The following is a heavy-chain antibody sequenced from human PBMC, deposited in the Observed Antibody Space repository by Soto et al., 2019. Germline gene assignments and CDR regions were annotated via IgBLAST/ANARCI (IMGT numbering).Heavy chain of an antibody. Sequence: SETLSLTCTVSGGSISSGDYYWSWIRQPPGKGLEWIGYIYYSGSTYYNPSLKSRVTISVDTSKNQFSLKLSSVTAADTAVYYCARELYFWSGYPHLFDWYPGYGMDVWGQGTTVTVSS. V-gene: IGHV4-30-4*01. CDR1: GGSISSGDYY. J-gene: IGHJ6*02. CDR2: IYYSGST. CDR3: ARELYFWSGYPHLFDWYPGYGMDV. D-gene: IGHD3-3*01.